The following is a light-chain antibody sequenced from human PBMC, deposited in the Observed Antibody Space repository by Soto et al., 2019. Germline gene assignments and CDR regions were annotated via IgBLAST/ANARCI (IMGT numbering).Light chain of an antibody. Sequence: QSALTQPASVSGSPGQSITISCTGTSSDGGGYNLVSWYQQYPDKAPKLMIFDVNTRPSGVSNRFSGSKSGNTASLTISGLQAEDEADYYCSSDKSSSTLPYVFGTGAKLTVL. J-gene: IGLJ1*01. V-gene: IGLV2-14*01. CDR2: DVN. CDR1: SSDGGGYNL. CDR3: SSDKSSSTLPYV.